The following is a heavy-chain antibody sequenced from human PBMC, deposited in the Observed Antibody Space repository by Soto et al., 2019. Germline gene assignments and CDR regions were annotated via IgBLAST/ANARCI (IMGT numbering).Heavy chain of an antibody. CDR1: GCTFSSYA. CDR3: ARSDTAMVPNFDY. CDR2: IIPVFGTA. D-gene: IGHD5-18*01. Sequence: GASVKVSCKASGCTFSSYAMSWVRQAPGQGLEWMGWIIPVFGTANYAQKFQGRVTITADESTSTAYMELSSLRSEDTAVYYCARSDTAMVPNFDYWGQGTLVTVSS. J-gene: IGHJ4*02. V-gene: IGHV1-69*13.